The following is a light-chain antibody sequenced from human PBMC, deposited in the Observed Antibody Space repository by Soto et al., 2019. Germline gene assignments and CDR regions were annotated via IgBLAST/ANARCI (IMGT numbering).Light chain of an antibody. V-gene: IGKV3-20*01. J-gene: IGKJ3*01. Sequence: EIVLTQSPGTLSLSPGERATLSCRASQSVSSSYLAWYQQKPGQAPRLLIYGASSRATGIPDRXXXSXSGXXXXXXXXXXXPEDFAVYYCQQYGSSPLFTFGPGTKVDXX. CDR2: GAS. CDR3: QQYGSSPLFT. CDR1: QSVSSSY.